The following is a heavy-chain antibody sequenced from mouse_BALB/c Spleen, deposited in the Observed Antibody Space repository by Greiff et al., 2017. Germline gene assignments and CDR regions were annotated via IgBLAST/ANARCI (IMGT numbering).Heavy chain of an antibody. CDR3: ARVEGSYGYFDV. D-gene: IGHD1-1*01. CDR1: GFTFSDYG. CDR2: ISNLAYSI. V-gene: IGHV5-15*02. Sequence: DVKLVESGGGLVQPGGSRKLSCAASGFTFSDYGMAWVRQAPGKGPEWVAFISNLAYSIYYADTVTGRFTISRENAKNTLYLEMSSLRSEDTAMYYCARVEGSYGYFDVWGAGTTVTVSS. J-gene: IGHJ1*01.